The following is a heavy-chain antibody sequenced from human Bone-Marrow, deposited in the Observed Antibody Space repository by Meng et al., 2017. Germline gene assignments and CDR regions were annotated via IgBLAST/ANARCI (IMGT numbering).Heavy chain of an antibody. CDR3: VRDFGGDRDY. CDR1: GFIVRDYW. Sequence: EVQLVESGGGLVQPGGSLRLSCAASGFIVRDYWMHWVRQVPGKGLVWVSRISPDDNTISHAGSVMGRFTISRDIAKNTLYLQMNSLRADDTALYYCVRDFGGDRDYWAQGILVTVSS. D-gene: IGHD3-10*01. CDR2: ISPDDNTI. J-gene: IGHJ4*02. V-gene: IGHV3-74*01.